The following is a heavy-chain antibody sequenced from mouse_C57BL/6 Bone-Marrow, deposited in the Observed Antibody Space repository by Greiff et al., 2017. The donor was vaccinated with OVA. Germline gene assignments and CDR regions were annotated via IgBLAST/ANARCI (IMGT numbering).Heavy chain of an antibody. CDR2: IYPGDGDT. CDR1: GYAFTSSW. D-gene: IGHD1-1*01. J-gene: IGHJ3*01. CDR3: ARGGGSGRGDLAY. Sequence: VQLQQSGPELVKPGASVKISCKASGYAFTSSWMNWVKQRPGKGLEWIGRIYPGDGDTNYNEKFKGKATLTADKSSSTAYMQLSSLTSEDSAVYFGARGGGSGRGDLAYWGKGTLVTVSA. V-gene: IGHV1-82*01.